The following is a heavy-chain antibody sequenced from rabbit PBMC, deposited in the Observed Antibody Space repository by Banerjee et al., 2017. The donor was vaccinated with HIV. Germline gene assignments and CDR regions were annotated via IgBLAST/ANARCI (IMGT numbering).Heavy chain of an antibody. D-gene: IGHD7-1*01. Sequence: QEQLEESGGDLVKPEGSLTLTCTASGFDFSSYFMCWVRQAPGKGLEWIACIYGDSGGSTYYASWAKGRFTISKTSSTTVTLQMTSLTAADTATYFCARGKIVLVDGFGLWGPGTLVTVS. J-gene: IGHJ4*01. V-gene: IGHV1S45*01. CDR1: GFDFSSYF. CDR2: IYGDSGGST. CDR3: ARGKIVLVDGFGL.